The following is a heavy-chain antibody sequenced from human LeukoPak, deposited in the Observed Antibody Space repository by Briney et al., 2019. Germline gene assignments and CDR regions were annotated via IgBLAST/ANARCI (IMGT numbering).Heavy chain of an antibody. Sequence: ASVKVSCKASGGTFSSYAISWVRQAPGQGLEWMGRIIPILGIANYAQKFQGRVTITADKSTGTAYMELSSLRSEDTAVYYCAKAPYCGGDCYAPDDAFDIWGQGTMVTVSS. V-gene: IGHV1-69*04. J-gene: IGHJ3*02. CDR2: IIPILGIA. CDR3: AKAPYCGGDCYAPDDAFDI. CDR1: GGTFSSYA. D-gene: IGHD2-21*02.